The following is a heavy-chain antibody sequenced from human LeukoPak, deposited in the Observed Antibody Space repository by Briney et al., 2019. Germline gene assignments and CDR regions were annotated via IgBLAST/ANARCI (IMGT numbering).Heavy chain of an antibody. J-gene: IGHJ5*02. CDR2: IYYSGST. D-gene: IGHD3-16*02. Sequence: RSETLSLTCTVSGDSVSGYYWSWIRQPPGKGLEWIGYIYYSGSTNYNPSLKSRVTISVDTSKNQFSLRMSSVTAADTAVYYCARRGSYLDAWGQGTLVTVSS. V-gene: IGHV4-59*08. CDR1: GDSVSGYY. CDR3: ARRGSYLDA.